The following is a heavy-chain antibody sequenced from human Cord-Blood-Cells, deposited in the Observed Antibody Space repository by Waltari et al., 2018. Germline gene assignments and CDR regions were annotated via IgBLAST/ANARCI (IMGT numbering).Heavy chain of an antibody. J-gene: IGHJ4*02. CDR3: ARGLRGDRDIVATIDY. CDR1: GGSFSRYY. CDR2: INNSGST. V-gene: IGHV4-34*01. D-gene: IGHD5-12*01. Sequence: QVQLQQWGEGLWKPSETLSLPCAVYGGSFSRYYSSLLRQPPGKGLEWIGEINNSGSTNYNPSLKSRVTISVDTAKNQFALKLSSVTAADTAVYYCARGLRGDRDIVATIDYWGQGTLVTVSS.